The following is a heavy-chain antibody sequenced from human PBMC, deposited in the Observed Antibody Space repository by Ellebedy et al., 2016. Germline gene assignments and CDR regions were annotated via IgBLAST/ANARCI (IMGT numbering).Heavy chain of an antibody. CDR2: IKSKTNGGTT. Sequence: GESLKISXVVSALTFNNVWMTWVRQAPGKGLEWVGRIKSKTNGGTTDYAAPVKGRFTISRDDSKNTLYLQMNSLKTEDTGVYYCARDTGDGYFYQLDYWGQGTLVTVSS. CDR3: ARDTGDGYFYQLDY. J-gene: IGHJ4*02. D-gene: IGHD2-21*01. CDR1: ALTFNNVW. V-gene: IGHV3-15*01.